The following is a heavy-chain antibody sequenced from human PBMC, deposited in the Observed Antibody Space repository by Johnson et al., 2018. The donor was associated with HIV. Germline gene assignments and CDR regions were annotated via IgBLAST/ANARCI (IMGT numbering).Heavy chain of an antibody. CDR1: RIIFSRYW. D-gene: IGHD1-7*01. J-gene: IGHJ3*02. Sequence: VQLVESGGTLVRRGGSLRLSSATSRIIFSRYWMRWVRQAPGIGLEWVAYINQDGSAKYYVEPMKGRLTISRDNATNSLYLQMNSQRAEDTAVYSLGTTSLIVIPTSYIRGQGTLVTVSS. V-gene: IGHV3-7*05. CDR3: GTTSLIVIPTSYI. CDR2: INQDGSAK.